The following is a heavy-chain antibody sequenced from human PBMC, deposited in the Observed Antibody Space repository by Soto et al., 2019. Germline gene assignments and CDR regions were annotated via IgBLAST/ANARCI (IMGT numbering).Heavy chain of an antibody. D-gene: IGHD2-15*01. CDR3: ARQSEVVVVAATHTYFDY. Sequence: PGESLKISCKGSGYSFTSYWIGWVRQMPGKGLEWMGIIYPGDSDTRYSPSFQGQVTISADKSISTAYLQWSSLKASDTAMYYCARQSEVVVVAATHTYFDYWGQGTLVTVSS. CDR2: IYPGDSDT. V-gene: IGHV5-51*01. CDR1: GYSFTSYW. J-gene: IGHJ4*02.